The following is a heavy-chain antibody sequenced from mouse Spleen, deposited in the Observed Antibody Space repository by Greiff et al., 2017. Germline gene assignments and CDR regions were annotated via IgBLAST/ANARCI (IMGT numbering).Heavy chain of an antibody. J-gene: IGHJ2*01. CDR2: ISSGGGNT. V-gene: IGHV5-9*04. CDR1: GFTFSSYA. Sequence: EVKVEESGGGLVKLGGSLKLSCAASGFTFSSYAMSWVRQTPEKRLEWVATISSGGGNTYYPDSVKGRFTISRDNAKNTLYLQMSSLKSEDTAMYYCARQGEAYYFDYWGQGTTLTVSS. D-gene: IGHD2-13*01. CDR3: ARQGEAYYFDY.